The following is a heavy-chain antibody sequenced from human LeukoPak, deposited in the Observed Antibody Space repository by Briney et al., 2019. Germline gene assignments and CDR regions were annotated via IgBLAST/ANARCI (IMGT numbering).Heavy chain of an antibody. V-gene: IGHV3-15*01. CDR3: VTDLVIKGYFDY. D-gene: IGHD2-21*01. J-gene: IGHJ4*02. CDR2: IRRKTDGETT. Sequence: GGSLRLSCAASGFTFSSYGMHWVRQVPGKGLEWVGRIRRKTDGETTDHAAPVKGRFTISRDDSKNTLYLQMNSLKTEDTAVYYCVTDLVIKGYFDYWGQGALVTVSS. CDR1: GFTFSSYG.